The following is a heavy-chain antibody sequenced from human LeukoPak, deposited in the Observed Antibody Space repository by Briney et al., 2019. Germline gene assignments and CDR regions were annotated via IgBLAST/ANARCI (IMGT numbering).Heavy chain of an antibody. J-gene: IGHJ4*02. CDR2: VYSSGTT. CDR1: GGSLHRSF. D-gene: IGHD3/OR15-3a*01. Sequence: PSDTLSLTCVVSGGSLHRSFWTWVRQPPGKGLEWIGRVYSSGTTDYSPSLKSRLTISIDTSKNQFALRLASVTAADTAVYYCGRRPAVDGPIDCWRQGILVGV. V-gene: IGHV4-59*07. CDR3: GRRPAVDGPIDC.